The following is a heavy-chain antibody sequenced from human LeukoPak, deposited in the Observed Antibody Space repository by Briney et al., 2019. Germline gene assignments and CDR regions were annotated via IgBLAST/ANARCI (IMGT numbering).Heavy chain of an antibody. Sequence: ASVTVSCKASGGTFSSYAISWVRQAPGQGLEWMGGIIPIFGTANYAQKFQGRVTITTDESTSTAYMELSSLRSEDTAVYYCADLTTYYYDSSGYLWGQGTLVTVSS. CDR3: ADLTTYYYDSSGYL. V-gene: IGHV1-69*05. CDR1: GGTFSSYA. D-gene: IGHD3-22*01. CDR2: IIPIFGTA. J-gene: IGHJ4*02.